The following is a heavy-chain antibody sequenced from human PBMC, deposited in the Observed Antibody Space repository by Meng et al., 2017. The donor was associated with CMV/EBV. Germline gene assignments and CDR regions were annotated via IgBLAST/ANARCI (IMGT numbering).Heavy chain of an antibody. D-gene: IGHD2-2*02. CDR3: ARALYCSSTSCYTDYYYYGMDV. J-gene: IGHJ6*02. V-gene: IGHV3-11*01. CDR1: GFTFSDYY. Sequence: GESLKISCAASGFTFSDYYMSWIRQAPGKGLEWVSYISSSGSIIYYADSVKGRFTISRDNAKNSLYLQMNSLRAEDTAVYYCARALYCSSTSCYTDYYYYGMDVWGQGTTVTVSS. CDR2: ISSSGSII.